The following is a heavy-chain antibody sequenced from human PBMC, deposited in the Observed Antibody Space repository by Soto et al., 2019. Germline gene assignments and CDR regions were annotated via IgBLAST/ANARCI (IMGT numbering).Heavy chain of an antibody. D-gene: IGHD6-13*01. CDR1: GFTFRSFG. CDR2: VSYDGNHK. V-gene: IGHV3-30*18. Sequence: QVQLVESGGGVIQPGTSLSLSCGSSGFTFRSFGMYWVRQAPGKGLEWVAVVSYDGNHKYYADSVKGRFTVSRDHAKNMLYLQMNSLRGEDTAVYYCAKDVGQQLVLNYGMDVWGQGTTVTVSS. J-gene: IGHJ6*02. CDR3: AKDVGQQLVLNYGMDV.